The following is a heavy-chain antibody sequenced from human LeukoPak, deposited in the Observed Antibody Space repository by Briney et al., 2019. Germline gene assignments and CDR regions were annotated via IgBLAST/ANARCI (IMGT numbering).Heavy chain of an antibody. J-gene: IGHJ1*01. CDR1: GFTFSSYW. D-gene: IGHD6-13*01. Sequence: PGGSLRLSCAASGFTFSSYWMSWVRQAPGKGLEWVANIKQDGSEKYYVDSVKGRFTISRDNAKNSLYLQMNSLRAEDTAVYYCASYWFSSSHLGYQWAWFQHWGQGTLVTVSS. V-gene: IGHV3-7*01. CDR3: ASYWFSSSHLGYQWAWFQH. CDR2: IKQDGSEK.